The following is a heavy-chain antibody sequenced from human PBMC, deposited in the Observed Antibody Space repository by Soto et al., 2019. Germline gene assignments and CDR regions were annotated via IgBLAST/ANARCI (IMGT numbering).Heavy chain of an antibody. D-gene: IGHD3-22*01. CDR1: GFTFSSYE. J-gene: IGHJ4*02. V-gene: IGHV3-48*03. CDR3: ARVRNYYDIPDY. Sequence: GSLRLSCAASGFTFSSYEMNWVRQAPGKGLEWVSYISSSGSTIYYADSVKGRFTISRDNAKNSLYLQMNSLRAEDTAVYYCARVRNYYDIPDYWGQGTLVTVSS. CDR2: ISSSGSTI.